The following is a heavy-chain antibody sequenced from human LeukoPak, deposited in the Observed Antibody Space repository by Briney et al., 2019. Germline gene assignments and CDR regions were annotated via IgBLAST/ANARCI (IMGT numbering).Heavy chain of an antibody. CDR2: ISAYNGNT. J-gene: IGHJ4*02. CDR1: GYAVTSCG. Sequence: ASVKLSCKGTGYAVTSCGISWVRQAPGQGLGWRGWISAYNGNTNYAQKLEGRVTMTSDTYTSTAYMELRSVRSDETAVYYCASGRGFDYWGQGTLVTVSS. V-gene: IGHV1-18*01. D-gene: IGHD2-15*01. CDR3: ASGRGFDY.